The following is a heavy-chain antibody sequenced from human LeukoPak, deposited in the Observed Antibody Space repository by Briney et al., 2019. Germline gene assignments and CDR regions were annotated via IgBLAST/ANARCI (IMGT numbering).Heavy chain of an antibody. CDR3: ARRLTYYDYVWGSYRYTGYFDY. J-gene: IGHJ4*02. Sequence: SETLSLTCAVYSGSFSGYYWTWIRQPPGKGLEWIGEINHSGSTNYNPSLKSRVTISVDTSKNQFSLKLSSVTAADTAVYYCARRLTYYDYVWGSYRYTGYFDYWGQGTLVTVSS. CDR1: SGSFSGYY. CDR2: INHSGST. V-gene: IGHV4-34*01. D-gene: IGHD3-16*02.